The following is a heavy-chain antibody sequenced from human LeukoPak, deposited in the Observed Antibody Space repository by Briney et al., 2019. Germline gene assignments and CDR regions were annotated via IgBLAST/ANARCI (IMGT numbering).Heavy chain of an antibody. Sequence: PGGSLRLSCAASGFTFDDYPMHWVRQAPGKGLEWVSGISWNSGSIGYADSVKGRFTISRDNAKNSLYLQMNSLRAEDTALYYCAKANHPYYDSSGSLGTHAFDIWGQGTMVTVSS. CDR2: ISWNSGSI. CDR3: AKANHPYYDSSGSLGTHAFDI. CDR1: GFTFDDYP. V-gene: IGHV3-9*01. D-gene: IGHD3-22*01. J-gene: IGHJ3*02.